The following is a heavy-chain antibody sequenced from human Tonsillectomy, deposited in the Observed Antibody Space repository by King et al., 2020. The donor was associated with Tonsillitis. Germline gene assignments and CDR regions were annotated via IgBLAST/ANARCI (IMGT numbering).Heavy chain of an antibody. CDR3: ARDDFEVVPVGVEMSRPSRAMIKQFFYMDV. J-gene: IGHJ6*03. Sequence: QLQESGPGLVKPSETLSLTCTVSGGSITGYYWSWVRQPAGKGLEWIGRMYSTGEANYNPSLKSRVTMSVDTSKNQFSLKLRYVTAADTAIYYCARDDFEVVPVGVEMSRPSRAMIKQFFYMDVWGRGTTVTVSS. CDR1: GGSITGYY. V-gene: IGHV4-4*07. D-gene: IGHD2-2*01. CDR2: MYSTGEA.